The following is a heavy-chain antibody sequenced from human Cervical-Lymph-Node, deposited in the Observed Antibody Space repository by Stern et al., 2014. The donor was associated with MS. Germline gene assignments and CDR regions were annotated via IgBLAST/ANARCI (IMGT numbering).Heavy chain of an antibody. Sequence: QVQLQQWGAGLLKPSETLSLTCAVYGGSFRGYYWSWIRQPPGKGLEWIGEINHSGRTNYKPSPKRRVNISVDTSKNQFSLKLSSVTAADTAVYYCAQTRYCSSTSCPYYFDYWGQGTLVTVSS. D-gene: IGHD2-2*01. CDR2: INHSGRT. CDR3: AQTRYCSSTSCPYYFDY. CDR1: GGSFRGYY. J-gene: IGHJ4*02. V-gene: IGHV4-34*01.